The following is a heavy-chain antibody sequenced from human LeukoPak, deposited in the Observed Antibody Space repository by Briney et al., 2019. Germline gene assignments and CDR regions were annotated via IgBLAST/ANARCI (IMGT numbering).Heavy chain of an antibody. CDR2: ISGSGGST. CDR1: GFTFSSYA. J-gene: IGHJ6*02. V-gene: IGHV3-23*01. Sequence: PGGSLRLSCAASGFTFSSYAMNWVRQAPGKGLEWVSTISGSGGSTYYADSVKGRFTISRDNSKNTVYLQMNRLRAEDTAVYYCAGPAAGDVWSQGTTVTVSS. D-gene: IGHD6-25*01. CDR3: AGPAAGDV.